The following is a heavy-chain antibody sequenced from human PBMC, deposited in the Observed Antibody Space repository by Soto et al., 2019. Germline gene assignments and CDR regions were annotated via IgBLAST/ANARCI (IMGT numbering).Heavy chain of an antibody. CDR1: GGSISSRDYW. D-gene: IGHD6-13*01. Sequence: QLQLQESGPELVKPAETLSLTSTVPGGSISSRDYWWGWIRQPPGKGLEWIGSIYYTGSTYYNPSLKSRVIISVDTSKNQFSLRLSSVTAADTAVYYCARQIGRGSWSLDHWGQGTLVTVSS. CDR3: ARQIGRGSWSLDH. V-gene: IGHV4-39*01. CDR2: IYYTGST. J-gene: IGHJ4*02.